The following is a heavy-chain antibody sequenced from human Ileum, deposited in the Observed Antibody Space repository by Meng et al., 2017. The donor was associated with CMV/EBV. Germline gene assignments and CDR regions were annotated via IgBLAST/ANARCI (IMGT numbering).Heavy chain of an antibody. V-gene: IGHV4-4*07. CDR3: ARNYGSGNWNFFHY. Sequence: QVQLQESGPGLVQTSETLSLTCYVSGGSISNYYWSWIRQPAGKGLEWIAHIYTSGTTNYNPSLKSRVTMSVDTSRNQFSLKLTSVTAADTAVYYCARNYGSGNWNFFHYWGQGTLVTVSS. CDR2: IYTSGTT. CDR1: GGSISNYY. J-gene: IGHJ4*02. D-gene: IGHD3-10*01.